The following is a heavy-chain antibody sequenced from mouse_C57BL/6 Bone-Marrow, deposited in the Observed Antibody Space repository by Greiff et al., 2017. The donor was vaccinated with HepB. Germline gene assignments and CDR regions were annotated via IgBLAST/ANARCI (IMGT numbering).Heavy chain of an antibody. V-gene: IGHV14-4*01. J-gene: IGHJ1*03. CDR1: GFNIKDDY. Sequence: EVQLVESGAELVRPGASVKLSCTASGFNIKDDYMHWVKQRPEQGLEWIGWIDPENGDTEYASKFQGKATITADTSSNTAYLQLSSLTSEDTAVYYCTIQLGHYWYFDVWGTGTTVTVSS. CDR3: TIQLGHYWYFDV. CDR2: IDPENGDT. D-gene: IGHD4-1*02.